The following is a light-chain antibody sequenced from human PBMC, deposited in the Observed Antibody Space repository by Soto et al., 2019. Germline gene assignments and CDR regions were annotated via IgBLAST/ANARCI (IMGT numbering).Light chain of an antibody. CDR3: LQDYNYPRT. CDR1: QGIRND. CDR2: AAS. Sequence: AIQMTQSPSSLSASVGYRVTITCRASQGIRNDLGWYQQKPGKAPKLLIYAASSLQSGVPSRFSGSGSGTDFTLTISSLQPEDFETYYCLQDYNYPRTFGHGTKVDIK. V-gene: IGKV1-6*01. J-gene: IGKJ1*01.